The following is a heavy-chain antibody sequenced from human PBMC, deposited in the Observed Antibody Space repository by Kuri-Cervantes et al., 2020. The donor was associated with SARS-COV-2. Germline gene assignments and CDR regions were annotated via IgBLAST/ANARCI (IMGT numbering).Heavy chain of an antibody. D-gene: IGHD2-21*01. CDR3: AKSTRGYSSHLLDS. J-gene: IGHJ4*02. V-gene: IGHV3-23*01. Sequence: GESLKISCAASGFTVSSNYMSWVRQAPGKGLDWVSAISGSGATTYYADSVRGRFTISRDNSKDSLYLQMNSLRAEDTAVYYCAKSTRGYSSHLLDSWGLGALVTVSS. CDR1: GFTVSSNY. CDR2: ISGSGATT.